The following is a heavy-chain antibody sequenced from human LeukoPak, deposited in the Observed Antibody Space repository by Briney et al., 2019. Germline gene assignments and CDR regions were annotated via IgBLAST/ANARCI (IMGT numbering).Heavy chain of an antibody. CDR3: ARDSSNYYDSSGYYYDYYYMDV. CDR2: IYSGGST. J-gene: IGHJ6*03. D-gene: IGHD3-22*01. CDR1: GFTVSSNY. V-gene: IGHV3-53*01. Sequence: PGGSLRLSCSASGFTVSSNYMSWVRQAPGKGLEWVSVIYSGGSTYYADSVKGRFTVSRDNSMNTLYLQMNSLRAEDTAVYYCARDSSNYYDSSGYYYDYYYMDVWGKGTTVTVSS.